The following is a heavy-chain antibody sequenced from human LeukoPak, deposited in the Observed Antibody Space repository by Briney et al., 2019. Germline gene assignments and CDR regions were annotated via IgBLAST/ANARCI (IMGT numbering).Heavy chain of an antibody. J-gene: IGHJ4*02. CDR2: IIPIFGTA. D-gene: IGHD5-24*01. CDR1: GDTFSNYA. Sequence: ASVKVSCKASGDTFSNYAISWVRQAPGQGLEWMGGIIPIFGTAKYAQKFQGRATITADTSTSTAYMELSSLRSEDTAVYYCARAGWLQYYYFDYWGQGTLVTVSS. V-gene: IGHV1-69*06. CDR3: ARAGWLQYYYFDY.